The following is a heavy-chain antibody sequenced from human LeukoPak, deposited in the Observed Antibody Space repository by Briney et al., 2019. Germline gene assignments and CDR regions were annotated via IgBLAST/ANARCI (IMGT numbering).Heavy chain of an antibody. CDR3: ARVSNKAFDI. Sequence: ASVKVSCKASGYTFTGYYMHWVRQAPGQGLEWMGWMNPNSGNTGYAQKFQGRVTITRNTSISTAYMELSSLRSEDTAVYYCARVSNKAFDIWGQGTMVTVSS. J-gene: IGHJ3*02. V-gene: IGHV1-8*03. D-gene: IGHD2/OR15-2a*01. CDR2: MNPNSGNT. CDR1: GYTFTGYY.